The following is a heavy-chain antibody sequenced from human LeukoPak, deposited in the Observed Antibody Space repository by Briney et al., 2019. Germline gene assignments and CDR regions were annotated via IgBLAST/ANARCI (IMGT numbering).Heavy chain of an antibody. Sequence: PSETLSLTCTVSGGSISSYYWSWIRQPPGKGLEWIGYIYYSGSTNYNPSLKSRVTISVDTSKNQFSLKLSSVTAADTAVYYCARVVTIFGVVTLYYFDYWGQGTLVTVSS. CDR3: ARVVTIFGVVTLYYFDY. J-gene: IGHJ4*02. D-gene: IGHD3-3*01. V-gene: IGHV4-59*01. CDR1: GGSISSYY. CDR2: IYYSGST.